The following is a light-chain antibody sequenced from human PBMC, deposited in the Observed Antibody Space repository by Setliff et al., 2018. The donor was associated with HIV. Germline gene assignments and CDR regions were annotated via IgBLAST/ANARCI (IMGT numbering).Light chain of an antibody. CDR2: GNS. CDR3: CSYVGSTTRVV. CDR1: SSNIGGGYD. J-gene: IGLJ2*01. Sequence: QSVLTQPPSVSGAPGQSVTISCTGNSSNIGGGYDVHWYQQFPRTAPKLIIFGNSNRPSGVPDRFSGSKSGTSASLAITGLQAEDEADYYCCSYVGSTTRVVFGGGTKVTVL. V-gene: IGLV1-40*01.